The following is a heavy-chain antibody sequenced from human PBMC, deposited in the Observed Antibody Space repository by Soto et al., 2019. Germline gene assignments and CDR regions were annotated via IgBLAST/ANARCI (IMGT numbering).Heavy chain of an antibody. CDR1: GFTFSTYD. D-gene: IGHD6-19*01. CDR2: IWRDGSKK. V-gene: IGHV3-33*01. J-gene: IGHJ4*02. Sequence: WGSLRLSCAASGFTFSTYDIHWFRHAPGKGLEWVAVIWRDGSKKYYVDSVKGRFTISRDNPKNTLYLQMNPLRVEDTAVYYCARDGSGWTGGDSWGQGTLVTVSS. CDR3: ARDGSGWTGGDS.